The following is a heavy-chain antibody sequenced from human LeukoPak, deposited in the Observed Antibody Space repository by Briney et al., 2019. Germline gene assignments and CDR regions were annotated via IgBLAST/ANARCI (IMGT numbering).Heavy chain of an antibody. V-gene: IGHV3-30*02. CDR3: AREVIIAAAGAFDY. D-gene: IGHD6-13*01. Sequence: GGSLRLSCVASGFNFNNYDLHWVRQAPGKGLEWVAFIKFHGHETFYADSVEGRFTFSRDNSRNTVYLQMNSLRSEDTAVYYCAREVIIAAAGAFDYWGQGTLVTVSS. CDR2: IKFHGHET. J-gene: IGHJ4*02. CDR1: GFNFNNYD.